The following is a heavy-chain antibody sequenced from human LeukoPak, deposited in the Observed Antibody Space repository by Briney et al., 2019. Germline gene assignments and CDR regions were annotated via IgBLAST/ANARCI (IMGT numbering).Heavy chain of an antibody. CDR1: GFTFSSYA. CDR3: AKPPRVVVVTAFDS. Sequence: GGSLRLSCAASGFTFSSYAMTWVRQAPGEGLEWVSSITGSGSSTYYADSVKGRFTISRDNSKNTLYVQMNSLRAEDTAVYFCAKPPRVVVVTAFDSWGQGTLVTVSS. J-gene: IGHJ4*02. CDR2: ITGSGSST. V-gene: IGHV3-23*01. D-gene: IGHD2-21*02.